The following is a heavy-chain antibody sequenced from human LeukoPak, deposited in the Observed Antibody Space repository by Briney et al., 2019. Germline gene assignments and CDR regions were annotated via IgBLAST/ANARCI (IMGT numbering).Heavy chain of an antibody. J-gene: IGHJ3*02. CDR1: GFTFSSYA. Sequence: GSLRLSCAASGFTFSSYAMSWVRQAPGKGLEWVSAITGTGGSTYYVASVKGRFTVSRDNSKNTLYLQMSSLRAEDTAMYYCAKVRDTRDWYKDAFDIWGQGTGVTASS. CDR2: ITGTGGST. CDR3: AKVRDTRDWYKDAFDI. D-gene: IGHD6-19*01. V-gene: IGHV3-23*01.